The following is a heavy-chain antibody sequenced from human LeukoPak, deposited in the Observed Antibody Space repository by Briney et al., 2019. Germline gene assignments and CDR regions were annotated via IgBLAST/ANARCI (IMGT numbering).Heavy chain of an antibody. Sequence: GASLQISCKGSGYSFTSYWIAWVRQMPGKGLEWMGIIYPGDSDTRYSPSFQGQVTISADKSISTAYLQWSSLKASDTAMYYCARPRSSSWDAPGYWGQGTLVTVSS. J-gene: IGHJ4*02. CDR2: IYPGDSDT. D-gene: IGHD6-13*01. V-gene: IGHV5-51*01. CDR3: ARPRSSSWDAPGY. CDR1: GYSFTSYW.